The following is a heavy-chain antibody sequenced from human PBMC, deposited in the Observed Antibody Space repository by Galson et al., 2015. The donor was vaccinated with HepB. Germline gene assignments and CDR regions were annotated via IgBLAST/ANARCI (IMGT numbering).Heavy chain of an antibody. Sequence: TLSLTCTVSGGSISSGGYYWSWIRQPAGKGLEWIGRIYTSGSTNYNPSLKSRVTMSVDTSKNQFSLKLSSVTAADTAVYYCARQVGHYEIYFDYWGQGTLVTVSS. CDR2: IYTSGST. V-gene: IGHV4-61*02. D-gene: IGHD3-3*01. J-gene: IGHJ4*02. CDR1: GGSISSGGYY. CDR3: ARQVGHYEIYFDY.